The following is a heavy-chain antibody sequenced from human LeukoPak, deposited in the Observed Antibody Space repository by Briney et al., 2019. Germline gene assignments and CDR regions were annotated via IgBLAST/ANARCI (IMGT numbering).Heavy chain of an antibody. Sequence: GASVKVSCKASGYTFIAYYMHWVRQAPGQGLEWMGWINPNSGGTNYAQKFQGRVTMTRDTSISTAYMELSRLRSDDTAVYYCARWFPAATLGYFDYWGQGTLVTVSS. J-gene: IGHJ4*02. CDR1: GYTFIAYY. D-gene: IGHD2-2*01. V-gene: IGHV1-2*02. CDR3: ARWFPAATLGYFDY. CDR2: INPNSGGT.